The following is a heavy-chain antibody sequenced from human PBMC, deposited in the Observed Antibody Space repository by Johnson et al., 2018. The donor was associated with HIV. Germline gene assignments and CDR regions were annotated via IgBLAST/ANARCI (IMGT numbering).Heavy chain of an antibody. CDR2: IYSGGTT. CDR1: GLTVSSNY. CDR3: SRAFLHSSGWGPALPDAFDI. D-gene: IGHD6-19*01. J-gene: IGHJ3*02. V-gene: IGHV3-66*01. Sequence: VQVVESGGGLVQPGGSLRLSCAASGLTVSSNYMSWVRQAPGKGLEWVSFIYSGGTTYYADSVKGRFTISRDNSKNTLYLQMNSLRAEDTAVYYCSRAFLHSSGWGPALPDAFDIWGQGTMVTVSS.